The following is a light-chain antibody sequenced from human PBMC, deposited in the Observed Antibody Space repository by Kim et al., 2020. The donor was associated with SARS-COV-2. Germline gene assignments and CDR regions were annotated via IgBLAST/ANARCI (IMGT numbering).Light chain of an antibody. J-gene: IGKJ1*01. CDR3: QQYHNGPPT. V-gene: IGKV3D-15*01. CDR2: GAS. Sequence: EIVVTQSPVTLSVSPGERATLSCRASQGISSNLAWYQQKPGQAPRLLISGASTRATGIPARFSGGGSGTEFTLTISSLQSEDFAVYYCQQYHNGPPTFGQGTKADIK. CDR1: QGISSN.